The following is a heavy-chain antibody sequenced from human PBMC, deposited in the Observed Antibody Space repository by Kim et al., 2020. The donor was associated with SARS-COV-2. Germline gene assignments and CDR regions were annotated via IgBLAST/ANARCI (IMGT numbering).Heavy chain of an antibody. D-gene: IGHD3-10*01. V-gene: IGHV3-53*01. J-gene: IGHJ4*02. CDR3: AGELYDSGSCLDY. CDR2: IYSGGRT. CDR1: GFTVSDNY. Sequence: GGSLRLSCAASGFTVSDNYMNWVRQAPGKGLEWVSVIYSGGRTYYADSVKGRITIFTDSTKNTLYLKMDSLGAEATAVYYCAGELYDSGSCLDYWGQGTLVTVSS.